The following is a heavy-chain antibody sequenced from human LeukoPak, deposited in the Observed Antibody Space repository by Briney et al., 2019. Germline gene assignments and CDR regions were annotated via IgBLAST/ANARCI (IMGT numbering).Heavy chain of an antibody. CDR3: ARAGSRVDTAMAPNNWFDP. D-gene: IGHD5-18*01. CDR1: GGTFSSYA. V-gene: IGHV1-69*05. CDR2: IIPIFGTA. Sequence: SVKVSCKASGGTFSSYAISWVRQAPGQGLEWMGGIIPIFGTANYAQKFQGRVTITTDESTSTAYMELSSLRSEDTAVYYCARAGSRVDTAMAPNNWFDPWGQGTLVTVSS. J-gene: IGHJ5*02.